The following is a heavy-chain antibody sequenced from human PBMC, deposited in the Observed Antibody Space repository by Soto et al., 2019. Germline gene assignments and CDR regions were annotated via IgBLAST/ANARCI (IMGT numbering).Heavy chain of an antibody. CDR3: ARPLWFGDYVSGNWFDP. J-gene: IGHJ5*02. Sequence: SVKVSXKASGGTFSSYAISWVRQAPGQGLEWMGWIIPIFGTANYAQKFQGRVTITADASTSTAYMELSSLRSDDTAVYYCARPLWFGDYVSGNWFDPWGQGTLVTVSS. D-gene: IGHD3-10*01. V-gene: IGHV1-69*13. CDR1: GGTFSSYA. CDR2: IIPIFGTA.